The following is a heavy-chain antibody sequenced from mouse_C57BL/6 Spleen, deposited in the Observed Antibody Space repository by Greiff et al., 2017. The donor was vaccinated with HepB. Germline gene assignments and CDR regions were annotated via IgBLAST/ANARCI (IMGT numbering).Heavy chain of an antibody. D-gene: IGHD4-1*01. CDR3: VTWDGGY. V-gene: IGHV10-1*01. J-gene: IGHJ2*01. CDR2: IRSKSNNYAT. CDR1: GFSFNTYA. Sequence: EVNVVDSGGGLVQPKGSLKLSCAASGFSFNTYAMNWVRQAPGKGLEWVARIRSKSNNYATYYADSVKDRFTISRDDSESMLYLQMNNLKTEDTAMYYCVTWDGGYWGQGTTLTVSS.